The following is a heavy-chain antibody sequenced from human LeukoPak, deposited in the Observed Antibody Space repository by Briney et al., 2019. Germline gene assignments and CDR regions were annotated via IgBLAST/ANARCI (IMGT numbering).Heavy chain of an antibody. Sequence: SETLSLTCTVSGGSISSSNYYWRWIRQPPGRGGEWIGSIYYSGSTYYNPSLKRRVTISVDTSKNQFSLQLSSVTAAYTAVYHCARGPLWFGELFGPRYFQHWGQGTLLTVSS. J-gene: IGHJ1*01. CDR3: ARGPLWFGELFGPRYFQH. D-gene: IGHD3-10*01. CDR1: GGSISSSNYY. CDR2: IYYSGST. V-gene: IGHV4-39*01.